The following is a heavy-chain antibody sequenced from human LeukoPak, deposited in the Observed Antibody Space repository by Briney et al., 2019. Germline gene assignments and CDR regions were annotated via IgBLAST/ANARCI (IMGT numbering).Heavy chain of an antibody. D-gene: IGHD6-13*01. Sequence: SETLSLTCTVSGGSISSYYWSWIRQPPGKGLEWIGYIYYSGSTNYNPSLKSRVTISVDTSKNQFFLNLRSVTAADTAVYYCARVPRIEAGATGDWFDPWGQGTVITVSS. CDR2: IYYSGST. CDR3: ARVPRIEAGATGDWFDP. J-gene: IGHJ5*02. CDR1: GGSISSYY. V-gene: IGHV4-59*01.